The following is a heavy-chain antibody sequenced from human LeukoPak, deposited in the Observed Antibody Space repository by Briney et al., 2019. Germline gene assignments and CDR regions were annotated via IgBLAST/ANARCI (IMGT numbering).Heavy chain of an antibody. J-gene: IGHJ4*02. D-gene: IGHD5-18*01. CDR1: GFTFRDYA. V-gene: IGHV3-49*04. CDR3: TRDSVYSYGLSELGY. Sequence: GGSLRLSCTASGFTFRDYAMSWVRQAPGKGLEWVGFIRSKAYGGTTEYAASVKGRFTISRDDSKSIAYLQMNSLKTEDTAVYYCTRDSVYSYGLSELGYWGQGTLVTVSS. CDR2: IRSKAYGGTT.